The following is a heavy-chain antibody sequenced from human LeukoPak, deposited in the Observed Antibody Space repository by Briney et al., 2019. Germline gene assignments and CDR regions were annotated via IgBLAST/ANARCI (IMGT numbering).Heavy chain of an antibody. CDR3: ARDRVGAFDP. V-gene: IGHV3-21*01. J-gene: IGHJ5*02. D-gene: IGHD1-26*01. CDR2: ISSSSSYI. Sequence: GRSLRLSCAASGFTFSSYSMNWVRRAPGKGLEWVSSISSSSSYIYYADSVKGRFTISRDNAKNSLYLQMNSLRAEDTAVYYCARDRVGAFDPWGQGTLVTVSS. CDR1: GFTFSSYS.